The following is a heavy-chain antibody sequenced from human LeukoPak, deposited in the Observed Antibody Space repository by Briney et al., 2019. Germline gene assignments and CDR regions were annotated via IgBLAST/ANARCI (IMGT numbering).Heavy chain of an antibody. V-gene: IGHV3-33*01. CDR2: IWYDGSNK. J-gene: IGHJ6*02. D-gene: IGHD2-15*01. Sequence: GRSLRLSCAASGFTFSSYGMHWVRQAPGKGLEWVAVIWYDGSNKYYADSVKGRFTISRDNSKNTLYLQMNSLRAEDTAVYYCARDPPEYCSGGSCYGNSWYYYYGMDVWGQGTTVTVSS. CDR3: ARDPPEYCSGGSCYGNSWYYYYGMDV. CDR1: GFTFSSYG.